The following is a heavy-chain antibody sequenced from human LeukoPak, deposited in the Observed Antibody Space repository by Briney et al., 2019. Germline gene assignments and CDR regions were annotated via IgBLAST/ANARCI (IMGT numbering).Heavy chain of an antibody. Sequence: ASVKVSCKASGYTFTSYGISWVRQAPGQGLEWMGWISGYNGHTNYAQKLQGRVTMTTHTSTSTAYMELRSLRSDDTAVYYCARDQRARSYYYDSSGYYYGRVYYFDYWGQGTLVTVSS. CDR3: ARDQRARSYYYDSSGYYYGRVYYFDY. V-gene: IGHV1-18*01. CDR2: ISGYNGHT. CDR1: GYTFTSYG. D-gene: IGHD3-22*01. J-gene: IGHJ4*02.